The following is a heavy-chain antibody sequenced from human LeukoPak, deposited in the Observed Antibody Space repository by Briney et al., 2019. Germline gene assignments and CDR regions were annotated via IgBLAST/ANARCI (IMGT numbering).Heavy chain of an antibody. CDR2: ITSGSSAT. D-gene: IGHD3-22*01. CDR1: EFTFSSYN. CDR3: AKKVSYYSDSSASLDY. Sequence: GGSLRLSCVASEFTFSSYNMNWVRQAPGQGLEWISYITSGSSATYYADSVKGRFTVSRDNSKNTLYLQMNSLRAEDTAVYYCAKKVSYYSDSSASLDYWGQGTLVTVSS. V-gene: IGHV3-48*01. J-gene: IGHJ4*02.